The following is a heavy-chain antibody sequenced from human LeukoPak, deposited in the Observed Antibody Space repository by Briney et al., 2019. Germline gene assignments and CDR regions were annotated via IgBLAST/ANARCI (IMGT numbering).Heavy chain of an antibody. V-gene: IGHV5-51*01. J-gene: IGHJ5*02. D-gene: IGHD2-21*02. CDR1: GYTFTGYY. Sequence: GASVKVSCKASGYTFTGYYMHWVRQMPGKGLECMGVIYLGDSDTRYSPSFQGQVTISADKSISTAYLQWSSLKASDTAMYYCARLPYCGGDCYPNWFDPWGQGTLVTVSS. CDR3: ARLPYCGGDCYPNWFDP. CDR2: IYLGDSDT.